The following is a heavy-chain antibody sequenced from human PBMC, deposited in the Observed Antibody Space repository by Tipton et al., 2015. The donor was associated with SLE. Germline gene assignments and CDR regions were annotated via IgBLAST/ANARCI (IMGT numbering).Heavy chain of an antibody. J-gene: IGHJ3*02. D-gene: IGHD6-19*01. CDR1: GYTFTNFD. CDR2: ISTKNGDT. CDR3: ARDLRGIAVTHDAFDI. V-gene: IGHV1-18*01. Sequence: QLVQSGAEVMKPGASVKVSCKASGYTFTNFDISWVRQAPGQGLEWMGWISTKNGDTKYAQRFQGRVSMTTDTSTSTTYMALRSPRSEDTAVYYCARDLRGIAVTHDAFDIWGQGTMVTVSS.